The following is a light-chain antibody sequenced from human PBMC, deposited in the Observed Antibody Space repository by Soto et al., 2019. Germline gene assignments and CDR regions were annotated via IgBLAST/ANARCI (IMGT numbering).Light chain of an antibody. CDR2: DAS. Sequence: EIVLTQSPATLSLPPGERATLSRRASQSVSSYLAWYQRKPGQAPRLLIYDASNRATGIPARFSGSGSGTDFTLTISSLEPEDFAVYYCQQRSNWPLTFGGGTKVDIK. J-gene: IGKJ4*01. V-gene: IGKV3-11*01. CDR1: QSVSSY. CDR3: QQRSNWPLT.